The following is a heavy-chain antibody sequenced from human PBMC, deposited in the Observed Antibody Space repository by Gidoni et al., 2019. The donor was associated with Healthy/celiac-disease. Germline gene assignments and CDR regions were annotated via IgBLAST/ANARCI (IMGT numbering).Heavy chain of an antibody. CDR3: AKGGDSSGYSYFDY. Sequence: QVQLVESGGGVVQPGRSLRLSCAASGFTFSSYGMHWVRQAPGKGLEWVAVISYDGSNKYYADSVKGRFTISRDNSKNTLYLQMNSLRAEDTAVYYCAKGGDSSGYSYFDYWGQGTLVTVSS. CDR1: GFTFSSYG. D-gene: IGHD3-22*01. CDR2: ISYDGSNK. V-gene: IGHV3-30*18. J-gene: IGHJ4*02.